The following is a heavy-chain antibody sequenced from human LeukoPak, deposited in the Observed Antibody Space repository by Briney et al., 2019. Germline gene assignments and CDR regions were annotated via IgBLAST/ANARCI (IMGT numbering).Heavy chain of an antibody. CDR3: ARSLVWSGGTGSHDY. V-gene: IGHV4-31*03. CDR2: IYYSGST. Sequence: PSETLSLTCTVSGGSISSGGYYWSWIRQHPGKGLEWIGYIYYSGSTNYNPSLKSRVTISVDTSKNQFSLKLSSVTAADTAVYYCARSLVWSGGTGSHDYWGQGTLVTVSS. CDR1: GGSISSGGYY. J-gene: IGHJ4*02. D-gene: IGHD2-15*01.